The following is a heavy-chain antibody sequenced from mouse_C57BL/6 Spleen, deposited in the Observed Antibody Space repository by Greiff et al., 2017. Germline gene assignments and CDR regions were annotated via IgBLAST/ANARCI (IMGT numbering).Heavy chain of an antibody. D-gene: IGHD1-1*02. J-gene: IGHJ4*01. CDR2: IDPETGGT. CDR3: TRGGPYYYAMDY. V-gene: IGHV1-15*01. CDR1: GYTFTDYE. Sequence: QVQLQQSGAELVRPGASVTLSCKASGYTFTDYEMHWVKQTPVHGLEWIGAIDPETGGTAYNQKFKGKAILTADKSSSKAYMELRSLTSEDSAVYYCTRGGPYYYAMDYWGQGTSVTVSS.